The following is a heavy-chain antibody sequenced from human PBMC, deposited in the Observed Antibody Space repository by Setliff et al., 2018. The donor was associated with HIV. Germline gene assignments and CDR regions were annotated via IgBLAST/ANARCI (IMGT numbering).Heavy chain of an antibody. CDR2: MSGNNGNT. CDR3: ARDGFYYGPGGLHNGGLDY. CDR1: GYSLANYA. Sequence: ASVKVSCKASGYSLANYAISWVRQVPGHGLEWMGWMSGNNGNTKSAPKVQGRLTLATDISTGTAYMELMSLTSADTAVYYCARDGFYYGPGGLHNGGLDYWGQGTPVTVSS. J-gene: IGHJ4*02. V-gene: IGHV1-18*04. D-gene: IGHD3-10*01.